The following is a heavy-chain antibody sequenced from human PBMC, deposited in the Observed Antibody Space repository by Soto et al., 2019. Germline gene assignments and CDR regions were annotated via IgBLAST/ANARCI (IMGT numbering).Heavy chain of an antibody. Sequence: QVQLVESGGGVVQPGRSLRLSCAASGFSFKSHGMHWVRQAPGKGMEWVALIWYDGSNKYHEDSVKGGFPISRDNSENPLYLQMNSLRAEDTAVYYWARGPNYGDYVIDYWGRGTLVTVSS. V-gene: IGHV3-33*01. CDR2: IWYDGSNK. CDR3: ARGPNYGDYVIDY. D-gene: IGHD4-17*01. J-gene: IGHJ4*02. CDR1: GFSFKSHG.